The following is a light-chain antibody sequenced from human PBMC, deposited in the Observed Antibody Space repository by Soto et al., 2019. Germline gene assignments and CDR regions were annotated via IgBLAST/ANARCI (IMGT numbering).Light chain of an antibody. CDR3: LQHHTYPRT. Sequence: DIQMTQSPSSLSASVGDGVTITCRASQDIISNLGWFQQKPGKAPKRLIYAASSLQSGVPSRFSGSGSGTEFTLTISSLQPEDFATYYCLQHHTYPRTFGPGTKVDIK. CDR2: AAS. V-gene: IGKV1-17*01. CDR1: QDIISN. J-gene: IGKJ3*01.